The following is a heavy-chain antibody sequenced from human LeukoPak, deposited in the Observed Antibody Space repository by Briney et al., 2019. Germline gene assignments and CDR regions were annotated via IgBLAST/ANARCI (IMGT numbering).Heavy chain of an antibody. CDR2: IDHTGDS. Sequence: SETLSLTCAVYVGTFSGHYWSWIRQPPGKGLEWIGEIDHTGDSNYKSALKSRVTISVDTSKNQFSLKLNSVTAADTAVYYCARASQRETYFNAFDIWGQGTMVIVSS. CDR1: VGTFSGHY. D-gene: IGHD1-26*01. J-gene: IGHJ3*02. V-gene: IGHV4-34*01. CDR3: ARASQRETYFNAFDI.